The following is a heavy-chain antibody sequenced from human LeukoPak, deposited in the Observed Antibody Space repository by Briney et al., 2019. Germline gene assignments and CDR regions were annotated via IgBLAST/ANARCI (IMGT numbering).Heavy chain of an antibody. CDR2: MNPNSGNT. Sequence: ASVKVSCKASGYTFISYDINWVRQATGQGLEWMGWMNPNSGNTGYAQKFQGRVTITRNTSISTAYMELSSLRSEDTAVYYCARGILRFLEWLRTELDYWGQGTLVTVSS. D-gene: IGHD3-3*01. J-gene: IGHJ4*02. V-gene: IGHV1-8*03. CDR1: GYTFISYD. CDR3: ARGILRFLEWLRTELDY.